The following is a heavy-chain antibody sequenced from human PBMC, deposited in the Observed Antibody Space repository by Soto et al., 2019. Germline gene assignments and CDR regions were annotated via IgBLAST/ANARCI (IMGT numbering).Heavy chain of an antibody. V-gene: IGHV3-15*01. CDR2: IKSKTDGRTT. Sequence: EVQLVESGGGLVKPGGSLRLSCAASGFTFTNAWMSWVRQAPGKGLEWVGRIKSKTDGRTTDYAAPVTVRLTISRDDSINTLYLRMNSLKTEDTAGHYCTTAPFYDYVWGSPYWGQGTLVTVYS. J-gene: IGHJ4*02. CDR1: GFTFTNAW. CDR3: TTAPFYDYVWGSPY. D-gene: IGHD3-16*01.